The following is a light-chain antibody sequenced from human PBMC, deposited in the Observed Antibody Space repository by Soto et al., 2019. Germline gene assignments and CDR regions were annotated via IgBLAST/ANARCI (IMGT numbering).Light chain of an antibody. Sequence: QPALTQPPSVSGSPGQSVAISCTGTSSDVGGYNRVSWYQQPPGKAPKLLIYDVSNRPSGGSTRFSGSKSGNTASLTISGLQAEDVADYYCTSYESICAYVFGPGTMVTVL. CDR2: DVS. CDR1: SSDVGGYNR. V-gene: IGLV2-18*02. J-gene: IGLJ1*01. CDR3: TSYESICAYV.